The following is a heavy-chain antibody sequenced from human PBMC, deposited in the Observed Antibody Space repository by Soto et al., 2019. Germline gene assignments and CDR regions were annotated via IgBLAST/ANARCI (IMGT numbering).Heavy chain of an antibody. V-gene: IGHV3-23*01. D-gene: IGHD5-12*01. CDR1: GCTFSSYA. CDR2: SSGSGGST. Sequence: GVLLRLSCAASGCTFSSYAIRWVRQAPGKGLEWVSASSGSGGSTYYADSVKGRFTISRDNSKNTLYLQMNSLRAEDTAVYYCAKDQLEMATITVYWGQGTLVTVSS. J-gene: IGHJ4*02. CDR3: AKDQLEMATITVY.